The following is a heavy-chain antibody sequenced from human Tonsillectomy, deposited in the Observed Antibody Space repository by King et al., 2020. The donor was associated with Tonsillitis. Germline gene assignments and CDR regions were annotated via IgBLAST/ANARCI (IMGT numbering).Heavy chain of an antibody. CDR2: IYPGDSDT. Sequence: VQLVESGAEVKKPGESLKISCKGSGYSFTSYWIGWVRQMPGKGLEWMGIIYPGDSDTRYSASFQGQVTISADKSISTAYLQWSSLKAADTAMYYCARRTGLLWFGEFSHDAFDIWGQGTMVTVSS. CDR3: ARRTGLLWFGEFSHDAFDI. V-gene: IGHV5-51*01. CDR1: GYSFTSYW. J-gene: IGHJ3*02. D-gene: IGHD3-10*01.